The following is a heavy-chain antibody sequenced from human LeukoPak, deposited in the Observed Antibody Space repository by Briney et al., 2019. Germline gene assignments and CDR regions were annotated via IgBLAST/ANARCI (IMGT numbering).Heavy chain of an antibody. V-gene: IGHV3-23*01. Sequence: PGGSLRLSCAASGFTFSNQAMSWVRQAPGKGLEWVSAISGSGDGTYYADSVKGRFTISRDNSMNALYLQMNSLRAEDTAVYYCAKYRCSGDNCYPRGHYYYGMDVWGQGTTVTVSS. CDR1: GFTFSNQA. CDR3: AKYRCSGDNCYPRGHYYYGMDV. D-gene: IGHD2-15*01. CDR2: ISGSGDGT. J-gene: IGHJ6*02.